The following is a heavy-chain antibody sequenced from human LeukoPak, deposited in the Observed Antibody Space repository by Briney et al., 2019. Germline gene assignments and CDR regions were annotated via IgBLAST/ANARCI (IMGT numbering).Heavy chain of an antibody. CDR2: INPNSGGT. D-gene: IGHD3-16*02. CDR1: GYTFTGYY. Sequence: ASVKVSCKASGYTFTGYYMHWVRQAPGQGLEWMGWINPNSGGTNYAQKFQGRVTMTRDTSISTAYMELSRLRSDDTAVYYCASAKNYIWGSYRYTYLDYWGQGTLVTVSS. CDR3: ASAKNYIWGSYRYTYLDY. V-gene: IGHV1-2*02. J-gene: IGHJ4*02.